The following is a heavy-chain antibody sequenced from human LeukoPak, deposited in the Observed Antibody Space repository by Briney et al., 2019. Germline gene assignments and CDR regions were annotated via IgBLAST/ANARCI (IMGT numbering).Heavy chain of an antibody. J-gene: IGHJ4*02. CDR2: IYYSGST. CDR1: GGSISSGGYY. D-gene: IGHD3-3*01. Sequence: SETLSLTCTVSGGSISSGGYYWGWIRQPPGKGLEWIGSIYYSGSTYYNPSLKSRVTISVDTSKNQFSLKLSSVTAADTAVYYCARDLGFDYWGQGTLVSVSS. V-gene: IGHV4-39*02. CDR3: ARDLGFDY.